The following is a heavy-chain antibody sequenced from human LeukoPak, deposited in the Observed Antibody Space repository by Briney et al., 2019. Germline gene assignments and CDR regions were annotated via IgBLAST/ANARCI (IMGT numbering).Heavy chain of an antibody. Sequence: GASVKVSCKASGGTFSSYAISWVRQAPGQGLEWMGIINPSGGSTSYAQKFQGRVTMTRDTSTSTVYMELSSLRSEDTAVYYCARGGSYAFDIWGQGTMVTVSS. D-gene: IGHD3-10*01. J-gene: IGHJ3*02. CDR3: ARGGSYAFDI. CDR1: GGTFSSYA. V-gene: IGHV1-46*01. CDR2: INPSGGST.